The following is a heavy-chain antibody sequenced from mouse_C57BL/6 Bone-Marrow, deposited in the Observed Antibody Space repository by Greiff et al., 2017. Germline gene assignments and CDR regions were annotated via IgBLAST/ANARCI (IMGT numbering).Heavy chain of an antibody. CDR2: ILPGSGST. V-gene: IGHV1-9*01. Sequence: VQLQQSGAVLMKPGASAKLSCKATGYTFTRYWIEWVKPRPGHGLVWIGEILPGSGSTNYNEKIKSKATFTTDTSSNTADMQLSSMTTEDSAISYCARDGNNDYKGYWGQGTTLTVSS. D-gene: IGHD2-13*01. CDR1: GYTFTRYW. CDR3: ARDGNNDYKGY. J-gene: IGHJ2*01.